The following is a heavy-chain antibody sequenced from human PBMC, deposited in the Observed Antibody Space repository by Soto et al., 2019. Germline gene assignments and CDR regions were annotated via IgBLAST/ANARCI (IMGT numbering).Heavy chain of an antibody. V-gene: IGHV1-46*01. CDR3: VGSSSWYYFDY. Sequence: QVQLVQSGAEVKKPGASVKVSCKASGYTFTSYYMHWVRQAPGQGLEWMGIINPSGGSTSYAQKFQGRVTMNRDTSTSKVYMELSSLRSEDTAVYYCVGSSSWYYFDYWGQGTLVTVSS. CDR1: GYTFTSYY. CDR2: INPSGGST. J-gene: IGHJ4*02. D-gene: IGHD6-13*01.